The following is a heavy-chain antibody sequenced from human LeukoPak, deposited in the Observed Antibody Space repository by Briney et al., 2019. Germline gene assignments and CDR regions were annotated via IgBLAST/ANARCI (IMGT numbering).Heavy chain of an antibody. V-gene: IGHV3-30*02. CDR1: GFTFSNYG. CDR3: AKDNSTTLYMDV. CDR2: IRYDGTNK. D-gene: IGHD1-14*01. J-gene: IGHJ6*03. Sequence: GGSLRLSCAASGFTFSNYGMHWVRQAPGKGLEWVAFIRYDGTNKYYADSVKGRFTISRDNSKNTLYLQMNSLRAEDTAVFYCAKDNSTTLYMDVWGKGTTVTVSS.